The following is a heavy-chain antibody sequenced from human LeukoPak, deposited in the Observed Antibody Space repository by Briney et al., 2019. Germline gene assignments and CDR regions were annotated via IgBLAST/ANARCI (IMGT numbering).Heavy chain of an antibody. CDR2: VSARGAST. Sequence: GGSLTLSCKSSGCTFSDCAFNWVRQAPRTGMEWGSAVSARGASTPYAVSVKGQFASPRDNSTNTLYLQMTSLRAEDTAVYYCAKIVRANDYWGQGTLVTASS. J-gene: IGHJ4*02. CDR3: AKIVRANDY. CDR1: GCTFSDCA. D-gene: IGHD1-26*01. V-gene: IGHV3-23*01.